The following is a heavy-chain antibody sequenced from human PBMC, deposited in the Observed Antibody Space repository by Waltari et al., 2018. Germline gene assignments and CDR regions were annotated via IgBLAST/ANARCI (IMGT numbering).Heavy chain of an antibody. Sequence: QVHLVESGGGVVQPGRSLRLSCAASRFNCRTYVMHWVRQAPGKGLEWVAAIWDDGSNKKYADSVKDRFTISRDNSRNTVYLQMNSLRADDTAMYYCAGWELFGPGGFDYWGQGTLVTVSS. J-gene: IGHJ4*02. CDR3: AGWELFGPGGFDY. CDR1: RFNCRTYV. D-gene: IGHD1-26*01. V-gene: IGHV3-33*01. CDR2: IWDDGSNK.